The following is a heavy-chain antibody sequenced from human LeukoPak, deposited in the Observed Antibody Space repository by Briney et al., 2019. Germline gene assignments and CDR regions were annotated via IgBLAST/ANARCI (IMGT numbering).Heavy chain of an antibody. CDR1: GGSISSYY. V-gene: IGHV4-4*07. CDR3: ARGGGRYYDFWSGYSDY. CDR2: IYASGST. Sequence: PSETLSLTCTVSGGSISSYYWSWIRQPAGKGLEWIGRIYASGSTNYNPSLKSRVTMSVDTSKNQFSLKLSSVTAADTAVYYCARGGGRYYDFWSGYSDYWGQGTLVTVSS. D-gene: IGHD3-3*01. J-gene: IGHJ4*02.